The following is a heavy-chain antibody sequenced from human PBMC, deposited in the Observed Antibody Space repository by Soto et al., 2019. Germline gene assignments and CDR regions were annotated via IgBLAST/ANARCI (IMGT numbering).Heavy chain of an antibody. D-gene: IGHD3-16*01. CDR2: ISYDGSNK. CDR1: GFTFSSYG. J-gene: IGHJ4*02. V-gene: IGHV3-30*03. CDR3: ARDRGDYVWGTISWVSY. Sequence: RLSCAASGFTFSSYGMHWVRQAPGKGLEWVAVISYDGSNKYYADSVKGRFTISRDNSKNTLYLQMNSLRAEDTAGYDCARDRGDYVWGTISWVSYWGQGPLVTVSS.